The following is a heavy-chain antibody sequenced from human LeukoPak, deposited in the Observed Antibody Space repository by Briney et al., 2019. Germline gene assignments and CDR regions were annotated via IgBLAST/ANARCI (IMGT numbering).Heavy chain of an antibody. D-gene: IGHD3-10*01. Sequence: GGSLRLSCAASGFTFTNYNMNWVRQAPGKGLEWVSYISGGSTIYYVDSMKGRFTVSRDNAKNSLYLQMSSLRAEDTAVYYCARSGNYYLDYWGQGTLVTVSS. J-gene: IGHJ4*02. CDR1: GFTFTNYN. CDR3: ARSGNYYLDY. V-gene: IGHV3-69-1*02. CDR2: ISGGSTI.